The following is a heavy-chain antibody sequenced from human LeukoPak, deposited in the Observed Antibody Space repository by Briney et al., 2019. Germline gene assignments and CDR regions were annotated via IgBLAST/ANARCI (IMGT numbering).Heavy chain of an antibody. CDR3: ARDNWNDVSYYYYGMDV. J-gene: IGHJ6*02. CDR1: GGSFSGYY. V-gene: IGHV4-34*01. D-gene: IGHD1-1*01. Sequence: KASETLSLTCAVYGGSFSGYYWSWIHQPPGKGLEWIGEINHSGSTNYNPSLKSRVTISVDTSKNQFSLKLSSVTAADTAVYYCARDNWNDVSYYYYGMDVWGQGTTVTVSS. CDR2: INHSGST.